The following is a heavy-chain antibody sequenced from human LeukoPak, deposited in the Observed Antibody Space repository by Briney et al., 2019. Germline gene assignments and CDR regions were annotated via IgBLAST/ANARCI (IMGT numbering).Heavy chain of an antibody. Sequence: GGSLRLSCAASGFTISSYGMSWVRQAPGKGLEWVSAISGNGDSTYYADSVKGRFTISRDNSKSTLYLQMNSLRVEDTAVYYCAKAGLVRGGALDSWGQGTLVTVSS. V-gene: IGHV3-23*01. CDR1: GFTISSYG. CDR2: ISGNGDST. J-gene: IGHJ4*02. D-gene: IGHD4/OR15-4a*01. CDR3: AKAGLVRGGALDS.